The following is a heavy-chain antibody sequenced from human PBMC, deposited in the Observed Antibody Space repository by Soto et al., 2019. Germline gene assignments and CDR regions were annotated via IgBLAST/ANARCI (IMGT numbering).Heavy chain of an antibody. J-gene: IGHJ6*02. CDR3: AKVRYSSPMGYYYGMDV. V-gene: IGHV1-69*01. CDR1: GVTFSKFI. CDR2: IIPIFGTA. Sequence: QVQLEQSGGEVKKPGSSVKVSCKASGVTFSKFIMNWVRQAPGLGLEWVGGIIPIFGTANYAQKFQGRVTITADESTSTSYLEVSNLRFEDTAVYYCAKVRYSSPMGYYYGMDVWGQGTAVTVSS. D-gene: IGHD6-19*01.